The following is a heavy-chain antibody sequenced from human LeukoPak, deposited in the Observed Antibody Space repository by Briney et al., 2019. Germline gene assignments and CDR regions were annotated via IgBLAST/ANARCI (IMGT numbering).Heavy chain of an antibody. CDR3: AREGGVAGVEYFQH. CDR2: ISNSGST. V-gene: IGHV4-39*07. D-gene: IGHD6-19*01. Sequence: SETLSLTCTVSGASISSNTYYWGWVRQPPGKGLEWIGYISNSGSTYYNPSLQSRVTISVDTSKTQFSLRLSSVTAADTAVYYCAREGGVAGVEYFQHWGQGTLVTVSS. J-gene: IGHJ1*01. CDR1: GASISSNTYY.